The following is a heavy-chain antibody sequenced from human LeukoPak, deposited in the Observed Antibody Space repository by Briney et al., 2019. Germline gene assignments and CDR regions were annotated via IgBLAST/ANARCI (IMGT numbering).Heavy chain of an antibody. V-gene: IGHV1-2*02. D-gene: IGHD1-26*01. CDR2: INPSSGGT. J-gene: IGHJ3*02. CDR1: GYTFSDYY. CDR3: ARPIRGSYVEDAFDM. Sequence: ASVKVSCKTSGYTFSDYYLHWVPQAPGQGLEWMGWINPSSGGTKYVQKFQGRVTMTRDTSISTGYMELSRLRSDDTAVYYCARPIRGSYVEDAFDMWGQGTMVTVSA.